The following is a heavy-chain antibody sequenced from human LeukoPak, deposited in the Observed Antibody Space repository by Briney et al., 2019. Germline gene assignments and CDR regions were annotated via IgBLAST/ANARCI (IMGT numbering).Heavy chain of an antibody. V-gene: IGHV3-23*01. Sequence: PGGSLRLSCAASGFTFSSYAMSWVRQAPGKGLEWVSVISGSSTSTYYVDSVKGRFTISRDNSKNTLYLQMNSLRAEDTAVYYCAKGLRNGDLIDYWGQGTLVTVSS. CDR3: AKGLRNGDLIDY. CDR1: GFTFSSYA. J-gene: IGHJ4*02. CDR2: ISGSSTST. D-gene: IGHD4-17*01.